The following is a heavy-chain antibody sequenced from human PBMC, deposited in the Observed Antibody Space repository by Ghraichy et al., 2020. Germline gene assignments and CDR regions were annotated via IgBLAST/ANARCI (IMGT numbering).Heavy chain of an antibody. Sequence: GGSLRLSCAASGFTFSDYGMTWVRQAPGKGLEWVSTISGSGGLTFYADSVKGRFTISRDNSKNTLHLQMNSLRAEDTAVYYCAKHRVLGRWYFALVRRGTLVTVSS. D-gene: IGHD2-8*02. J-gene: IGHJ2*01. CDR2: ISGSGGLT. V-gene: IGHV3-23*01. CDR3: AKHRVLGRWYFAL. CDR1: GFTFSDYG.